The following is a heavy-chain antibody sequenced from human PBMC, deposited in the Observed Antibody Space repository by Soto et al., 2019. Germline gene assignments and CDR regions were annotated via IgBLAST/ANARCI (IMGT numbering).Heavy chain of an antibody. V-gene: IGHV3-23*01. Sequence: EVRLLESGGGLVKPGGSLRLSCATSGLTFSNYAMSWVRQAPGGGLEWVSSMSGSSSTTYYADSVRGRFTISRDRSKNTPYLQTSSLRAEDTSLYYCAKNQERELPRVIDFWGQGTLVTVSS. D-gene: IGHD1-7*01. CDR3: AKNQERELPRVIDF. J-gene: IGHJ4*02. CDR1: GLTFSNYA. CDR2: MSGSSSTT.